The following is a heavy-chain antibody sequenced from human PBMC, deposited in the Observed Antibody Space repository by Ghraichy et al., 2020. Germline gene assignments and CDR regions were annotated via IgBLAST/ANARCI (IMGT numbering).Heavy chain of an antibody. D-gene: IGHD3-16*02. CDR2: ISGSGGRT. CDR3: AKDRDYDYVWVSYRQNYFDS. V-gene: IGHV3-23*01. CDR1: GFTFSSYA. Sequence: GESLNISCAASGFTFSSYAMSWVRQAPGKGLEWVSAISGSGGRTYYADSVKGRFTISRDNSKNTLYLQMNSLRAEDTAVYYCAKDRDYDYVWVSYRQNYFDSWGQGTLVTVSS. J-gene: IGHJ4*02.